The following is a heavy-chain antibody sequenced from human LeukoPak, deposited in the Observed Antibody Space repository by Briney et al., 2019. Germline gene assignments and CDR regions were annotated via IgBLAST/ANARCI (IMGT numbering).Heavy chain of an antibody. CDR3: ARPNYYDSSGYYDGDY. J-gene: IGHJ4*02. D-gene: IGHD3-22*01. V-gene: IGHV1-2*02. CDR1: GYTFTGYY. Sequence: GASVKVSCKASGYTFTGYYMHWVRQAPGQGLEWMGWINPNSGGTNYAQKFQGRVTMTRDTSISTAYMELSRLRSDDTAVYYCARPNYYDSSGYYDGDYWGQGTLVTVSS. CDR2: INPNSGGT.